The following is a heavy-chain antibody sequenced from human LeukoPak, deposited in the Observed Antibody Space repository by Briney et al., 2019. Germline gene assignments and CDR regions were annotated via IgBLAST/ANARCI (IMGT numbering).Heavy chain of an antibody. V-gene: IGHV3-7*01. CDR3: ARGTTVTTIAYFDY. Sequence: GGSLRLSCAASGFTFSNYWMSWVRQAPGKGLEWVANIKQDGSEKYYVDSVKGRFTISRDNAKNSLYLQMNSLRAEDTAVYYCARGTTVTTIAYFDYWGQGTLVTVSS. CDR2: IKQDGSEK. D-gene: IGHD4-17*01. CDR1: GFTFSNYW. J-gene: IGHJ4*02.